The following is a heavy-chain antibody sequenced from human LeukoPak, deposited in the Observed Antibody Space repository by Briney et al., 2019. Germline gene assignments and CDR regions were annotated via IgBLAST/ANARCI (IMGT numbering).Heavy chain of an antibody. CDR1: GYTFTGYY. Sequence: ASVKVSCKASGYTFTGYYMHWVRQAPGQGLEWMGWINPNSGGTNYAQKFQGRVTMTRDTSISTAYMELSRLRSDDTAAYYCARDSGGSYFIYWYFDLWGRGTLVTVSS. CDR2: INPNSGGT. D-gene: IGHD1-26*01. V-gene: IGHV1-2*02. J-gene: IGHJ2*01. CDR3: ARDSGGSYFIYWYFDL.